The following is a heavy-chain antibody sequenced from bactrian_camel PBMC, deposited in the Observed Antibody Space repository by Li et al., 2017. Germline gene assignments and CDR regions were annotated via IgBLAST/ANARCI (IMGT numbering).Heavy chain of an antibody. Sequence: HVQLVESGGASVQAGGSLRLACKASLFTYATKCMAWFRQGPGKEREGVAIIFGDGSTRYADSVKGRFTITKDPAENTLYLQMNSLKPEDTAMYYCAVEGDGAYCVPGALVFGVWDQGTQ. CDR1: LFTYATKC. CDR3: AVEGDGAYCVPGALVFGV. D-gene: IGHD1*01. CDR2: IIFGDGST. V-gene: IGHV3S26*01. J-gene: IGHJ4*01.